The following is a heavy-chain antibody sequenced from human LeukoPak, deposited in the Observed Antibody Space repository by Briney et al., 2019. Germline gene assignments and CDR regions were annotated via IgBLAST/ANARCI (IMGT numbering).Heavy chain of an antibody. V-gene: IGHV1-18*01. CDR3: ARDASFFSFGGFIPWYQSFDY. CDR1: GCTFTSYG. Sequence: ASVKVSCKASGCTFTSYGIGWLRQAPAQGIEWMGWISAYNGNTNYAQKLQGRVTMTTDTSTSTTYMELRSLRSDDPAVYYCARDASFFSFGGFIPWYQSFDYWGQGTLVTVSS. J-gene: IGHJ4*02. D-gene: IGHD3-16*02. CDR2: ISAYNGNT.